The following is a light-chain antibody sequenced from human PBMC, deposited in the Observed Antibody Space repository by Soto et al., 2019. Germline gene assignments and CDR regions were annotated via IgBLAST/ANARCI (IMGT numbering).Light chain of an antibody. CDR1: QSIRYW. Sequence: DIQMTQSPSTLSASVGDRATITCRASQSIRYWLAWFQQKPGKAPRLLIYDSYNRATGIPARFSGSGSGTDFTLTISSLEPEDFAVYYCQQCSDWPPTWTFGQGTKVDIK. CDR2: DSY. J-gene: IGKJ1*01. CDR3: QQCSDWPPTWT. V-gene: IGKV1-5*01.